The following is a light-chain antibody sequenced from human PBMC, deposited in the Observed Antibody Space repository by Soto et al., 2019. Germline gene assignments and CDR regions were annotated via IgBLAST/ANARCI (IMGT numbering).Light chain of an antibody. CDR1: QSVSSY. V-gene: IGKV3-11*01. CDR2: DAS. Sequence: EIALTQSPATLSLSPGERATLSCRASQSVSSYLVWYQQKPGQAPRLLIYDASNRATGIPARFSGSGSGTDFTLTISSLEPEDFAVYYCQQRSNWLWTFGQGTKVEIK. CDR3: QQRSNWLWT. J-gene: IGKJ1*01.